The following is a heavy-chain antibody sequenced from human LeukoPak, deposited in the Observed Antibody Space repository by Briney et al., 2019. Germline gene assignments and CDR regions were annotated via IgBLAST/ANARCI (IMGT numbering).Heavy chain of an antibody. D-gene: IGHD3-22*01. CDR2: FDPEDGET. CDR3: ATPFYDSSGYLSYFDY. V-gene: IGHV1-24*01. J-gene: IGHJ4*02. Sequence: ASVKVSCKVSGYTLTELSMHWVRQAPGKGLEWMGGFDPEDGETIYAQKFQGRVTMTEDTSTDTAYMELSSLRSEDTAVYYCATPFYDSSGYLSYFDYWGQGTLVTVSS. CDR1: GYTLTELS.